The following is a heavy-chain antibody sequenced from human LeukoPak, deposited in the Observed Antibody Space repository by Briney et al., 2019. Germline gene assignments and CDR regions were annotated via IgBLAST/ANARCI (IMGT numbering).Heavy chain of an antibody. V-gene: IGHV3-23*01. CDR3: AKGLDIVVVPAAMCFDY. D-gene: IGHD2-2*01. CDR2: ISGSGGST. CDR1: GFTFSSYA. J-gene: IGHJ4*02. Sequence: SGGSLRLSCAASGFTFSSYAMSWVRQAPGKGLEWVSAISGSGGSTYYADSVKGRFTISRDNSKNTLYLQMNSLRAEDTAVYYCAKGLDIVVVPAAMCFDYWGQGTLVTVSS.